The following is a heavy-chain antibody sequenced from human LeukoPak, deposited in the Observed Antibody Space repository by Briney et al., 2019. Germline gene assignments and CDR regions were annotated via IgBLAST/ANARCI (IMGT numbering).Heavy chain of an antibody. J-gene: IGHJ4*02. CDR2: ISYDGSNK. CDR3: AKEGGFGEFSEYYFDY. CDR1: GFTFSSYG. D-gene: IGHD3-10*01. Sequence: GRSLRLSCAASGFTFSSYGMHWVRQAPGKGLEWVAVISYDGSNKYYADSVKGRFTISRDNSKNTLYLQMNSLRAEDTAVYYCAKEGGFGEFSEYYFDYWGQGTLVTVSS. V-gene: IGHV3-30*18.